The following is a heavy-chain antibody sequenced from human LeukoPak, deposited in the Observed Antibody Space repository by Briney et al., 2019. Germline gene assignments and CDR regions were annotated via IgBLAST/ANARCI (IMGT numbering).Heavy chain of an antibody. Sequence: GGSLRPSCSASGFTFSSFAMFWVRQAPGKGLKYVSGISSDGGRTNYADSVKARFTISRDNSKVTLYLQMTSLRPEDTAIYYCVKDPSGNYFYFDYWGQGTLVTVSS. CDR1: GFTFSSFA. J-gene: IGHJ4*02. CDR2: ISSDGGRT. CDR3: VKDPSGNYFYFDY. V-gene: IGHV3-64D*09. D-gene: IGHD1-26*01.